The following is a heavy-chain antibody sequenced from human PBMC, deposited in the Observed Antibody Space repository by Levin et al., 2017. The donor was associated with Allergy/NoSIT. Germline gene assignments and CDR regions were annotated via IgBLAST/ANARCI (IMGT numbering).Heavy chain of an antibody. CDR3: ARKDGSGSYHWGSIDY. Sequence: GGSLRLSCAASGFSFRTYGMNWVRQAPGKGLEWVSYISGSSSTIYYADSVKGRFTISRDNAKNSLFLQMNSLRAEDTAVYYCARKDGSGSYHWGSIDYWGQGALVTVSS. J-gene: IGHJ4*02. CDR2: ISGSSSTI. D-gene: IGHD3-10*01. CDR1: GFSFRTYG. V-gene: IGHV3-48*04.